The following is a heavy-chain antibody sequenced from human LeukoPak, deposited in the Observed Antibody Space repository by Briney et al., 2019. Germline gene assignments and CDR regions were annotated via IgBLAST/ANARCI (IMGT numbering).Heavy chain of an antibody. CDR1: GYTFTSYD. D-gene: IGHD2-21*02. V-gene: IGHV1-8*01. J-gene: IGHJ6*02. Sequence: ASVKVSCKASGYTFTSYDINWVRQATGQGLEWMGWMNPNSGNTGYAQKFQGRVTMTRNTSISTAYMELSSLRSEDTAVYYCARAYCGGDCSYHYYYGMDVWGQGTTVTVS. CDR2: MNPNSGNT. CDR3: ARAYCGGDCSYHYYYGMDV.